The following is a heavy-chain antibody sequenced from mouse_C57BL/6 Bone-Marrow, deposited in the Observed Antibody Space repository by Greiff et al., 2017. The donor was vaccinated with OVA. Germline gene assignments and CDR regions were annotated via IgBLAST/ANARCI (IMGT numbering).Heavy chain of an antibody. CDR2: IRNKANGYTT. V-gene: IGHV7-3*01. Sequence: EVMLVESGGGLVQPGGSLSLSCAASGFTFTDYYMSWVRQPPGKALEWLGFIRNKANGYTTEYSASVKGRFTISRDNSQSILYLQMNALRAEDSATYYCARYPGSYGNYFDYWGQGTTLTVSS. CDR1: GFTFTDYY. CDR3: ARYPGSYGNYFDY. J-gene: IGHJ2*01. D-gene: IGHD2-1*01.